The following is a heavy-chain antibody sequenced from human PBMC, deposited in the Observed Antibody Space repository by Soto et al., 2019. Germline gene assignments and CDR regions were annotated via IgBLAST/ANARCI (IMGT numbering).Heavy chain of an antibody. CDR1: GGSISSGGYY. CDR2: IYYSGST. J-gene: IGHJ4*02. D-gene: IGHD3-22*01. CDR3: ARTAEYYYDSSGSIGFDY. V-gene: IGHV4-31*03. Sequence: PSETLSLTCTVSGGSISSGGYYWSWIRQHPGKGLEWIGYIYYSGSTYYNPSLKSRVTISVDTSKNQFSLKLSSVTAADTAVYYCARTAEYYYDSSGSIGFDYWGQGTLVTVSS.